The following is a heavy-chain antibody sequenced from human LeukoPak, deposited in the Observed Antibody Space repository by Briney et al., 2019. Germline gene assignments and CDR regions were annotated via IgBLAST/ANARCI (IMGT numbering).Heavy chain of an antibody. D-gene: IGHD3/OR15-3a*01. CDR2: IYYSGST. Sequence: SETLSLTCTVSGGSISSSSYYWGWIRQPPGKGLEWIGSIYYSGSTYYNASLKSQVSISIDTPKNQFSLRLTSVTAADTAVYYCARQTGSGLFILPGGQGTLVTVSS. V-gene: IGHV4-39*01. J-gene: IGHJ4*02. CDR1: GGSISSSSYY. CDR3: ARQTGSGLFILP.